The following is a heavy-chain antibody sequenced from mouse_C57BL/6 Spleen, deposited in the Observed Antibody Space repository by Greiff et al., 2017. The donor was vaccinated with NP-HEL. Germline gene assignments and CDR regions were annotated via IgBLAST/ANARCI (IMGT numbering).Heavy chain of an antibody. D-gene: IGHD3-2*02. Sequence: VQLQQPGAELVRPGSSVKLSCKASGYTFTSYWMDWVKQRPGQGLEWIGNIYPSDSETHYNQKFKDKATLTVDKSSSTAYMQLSSLTSEDSAVYYCARSSSGYGWFAYWGQGTLVTVSA. V-gene: IGHV1-61*01. CDR1: GYTFTSYW. CDR3: ARSSSGYGWFAY. J-gene: IGHJ3*01. CDR2: IYPSDSET.